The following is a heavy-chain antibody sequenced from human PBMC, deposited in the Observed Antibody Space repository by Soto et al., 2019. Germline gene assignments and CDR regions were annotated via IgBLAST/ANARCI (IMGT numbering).Heavy chain of an antibody. CDR3: MLGSGWKDFDY. CDR2: IYYSGST. J-gene: IGHJ4*02. CDR1: GGSISSSSYY. D-gene: IGHD3-22*01. V-gene: IGHV4-39*01. Sequence: SETLSLTCTVYGGSISSSSYYWGWIRQPPGKGLEWIGNIYYSGSTFYNPSLKSRLTISVDTSKNQFSLKLSSVTAADTAVYYCMLGSGWKDFDYWGQGTLVTVS.